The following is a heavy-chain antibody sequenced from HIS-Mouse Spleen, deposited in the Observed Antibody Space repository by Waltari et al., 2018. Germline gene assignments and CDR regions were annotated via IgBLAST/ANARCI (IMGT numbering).Heavy chain of an antibody. CDR2: IYYSGST. CDR3: AREIPYSSSWYDWYFDL. CDR1: GGSISSSSYY. J-gene: IGHJ2*01. Sequence: QLQLQESGPGLVNPSETLSLTCPVSGGSISSSSYYVGWIRQPPGKGLEWIGSIYYSGSTYYNPSLKSRVTISVDTSKNQFSLKLSSVTAADTAVYYCAREIPYSSSWYDWYFDLWGRGTLVTVSS. V-gene: IGHV4-39*07. D-gene: IGHD6-13*01.